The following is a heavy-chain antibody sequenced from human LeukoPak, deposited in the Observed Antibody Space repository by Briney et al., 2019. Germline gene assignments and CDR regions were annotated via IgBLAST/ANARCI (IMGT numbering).Heavy chain of an antibody. CDR3: ARTHCSSTSCSYCDY. J-gene: IGHJ4*02. CDR2: IIPIFGTA. D-gene: IGHD2-2*01. Sequence: GASVKVSCKASGGTFSSYAISWVRQAPGQGLEWMGGIIPIFGTANYAQKFQGRVTITADESTSTAYMELSSLRSEDTAVYYCARTHCSSTSCSYCDYWGQGTLVTVSS. CDR1: GGTFSSYA. V-gene: IGHV1-69*13.